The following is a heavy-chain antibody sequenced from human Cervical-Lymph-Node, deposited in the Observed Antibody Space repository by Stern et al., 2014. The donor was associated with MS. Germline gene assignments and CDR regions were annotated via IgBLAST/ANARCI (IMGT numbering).Heavy chain of an antibody. CDR2: IWHDENKH. CDR1: GFTFSSHV. Sequence: VQLVESGGGVVQPGGSLRLSCAASGFTFSSHVMHWVRQAPGKGLEWVAVIWHDENKHAYADSVKVRFTISRDNSNNTLSLQMNSLRAEDTAVYYCVREDGDFDYWGQGTLVTVSS. J-gene: IGHJ4*02. CDR3: VREDGDFDY. D-gene: IGHD2-8*01. V-gene: IGHV3-30-3*01.